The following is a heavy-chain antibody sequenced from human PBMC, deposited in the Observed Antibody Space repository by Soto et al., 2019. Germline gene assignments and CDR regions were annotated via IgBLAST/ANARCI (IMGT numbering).Heavy chain of an antibody. D-gene: IGHD2-2*01. CDR2: ISYDGSNK. CDR3: ATPFILGYCSSTSCYDAFDI. V-gene: IGHV3-30*03. J-gene: IGHJ3*02. CDR1: GFTFSSYG. Sequence: GGSLRLSCAASGFTFSSYGMHWVRQAPGKGLEWVAVISYDGSNKYYADSVKGRFTISRDNSKNTLYPQMNSLRAEDTAVYYCATPFILGYCSSTSCYDAFDIWGQGTMVTVSS.